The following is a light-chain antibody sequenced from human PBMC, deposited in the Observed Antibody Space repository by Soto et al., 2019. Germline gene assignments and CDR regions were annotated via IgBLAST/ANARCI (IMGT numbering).Light chain of an antibody. CDR1: SSDVGSYNL. J-gene: IGLJ2*01. CDR2: EGS. Sequence: QSVLTQPASVSGSPGQSITISCTGTSSDVGSYNLVSWYQQHPGKAPKLMIYEGSKRPSGVSNRFSGSKSGNTASLTISGLQAEDEADYYCCSTAGNYTLVFGGGTKVTVL. CDR3: CSTAGNYTLV. V-gene: IGLV2-23*01.